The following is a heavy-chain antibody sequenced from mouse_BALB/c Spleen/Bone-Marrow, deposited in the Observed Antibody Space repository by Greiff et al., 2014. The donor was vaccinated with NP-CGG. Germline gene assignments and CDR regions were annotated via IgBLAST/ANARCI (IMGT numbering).Heavy chain of an antibody. CDR1: GYTFTDYA. CDR3: AKEGYASTAWFAY. CDR2: INTYSGNT. J-gene: IGHJ3*01. Sequence: QVQLKESGPELARPGVSVKISCKGSGYTFTDYAMHWVKQSHAKSLEWIGVINTYSGNTNYNQNFKGKATMTVDKSSSTAFMELARLTYEVSTIYYCAKEGYASTAWFAYWGQGTLVTVSA. V-gene: IGHV1-67*01. D-gene: IGHD1-1*01.